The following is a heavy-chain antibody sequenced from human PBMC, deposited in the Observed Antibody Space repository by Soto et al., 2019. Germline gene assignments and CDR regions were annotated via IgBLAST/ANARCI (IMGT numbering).Heavy chain of an antibody. D-gene: IGHD3-10*02. CDR3: ARLFGYYYYGMDV. J-gene: IGHJ6*02. CDR1: GGSISSYY. Sequence: QVQLQESGPGLVKPSETLSLTCTVSGGSISSYYWSWIRPPPGKGLEWIGYIYYSGSTNYNPSLKSRVTISVDTSKNQFSLKLSSVTAADTAVYYCARLFGYYYYGMDVWGQGTTVTVSS. CDR2: IYYSGST. V-gene: IGHV4-59*08.